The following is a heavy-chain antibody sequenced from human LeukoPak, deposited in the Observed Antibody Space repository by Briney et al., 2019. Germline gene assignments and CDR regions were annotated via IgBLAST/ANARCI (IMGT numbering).Heavy chain of an antibody. CDR2: INQDGTEK. V-gene: IGHV3-7*01. Sequence: HPGESLRLSCAASGFPFSTYWMSWVRQAPGKGLEWVANINQDGTEKYYVDSVKGRFTISRDYAKNSLYLQMNSLRVEDTAVYYCAKVAKYNYGPETYYFFEQWGQGTPVTASS. CDR1: GFPFSTYW. D-gene: IGHD3-10*01. CDR3: AKVAKYNYGPETYYFFEQ. J-gene: IGHJ4*02.